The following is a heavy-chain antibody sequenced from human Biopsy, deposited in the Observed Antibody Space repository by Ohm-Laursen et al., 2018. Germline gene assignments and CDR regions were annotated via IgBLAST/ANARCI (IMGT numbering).Heavy chain of an antibody. CDR3: VRGVDYYDPYRYYALDV. J-gene: IGHJ6*02. CDR1: GESFNGYY. D-gene: IGHD3-22*01. Sequence: SETLSLTCSVYGESFNGYYWSWIRQTPGKGREGSGEINHSGRTNYNPSLKSRITISVDTSNNQFSLKVRSVTAADTAVYYCVRGVDYYDPYRYYALDVWGQGTTVTVSS. CDR2: INHSGRT. V-gene: IGHV4-34*01.